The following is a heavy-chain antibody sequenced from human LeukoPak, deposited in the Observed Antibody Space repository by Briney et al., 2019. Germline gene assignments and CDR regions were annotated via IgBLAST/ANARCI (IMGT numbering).Heavy chain of an antibody. J-gene: IGHJ5*02. Sequence: ASVKVSCKASGYTFTGYYMHWVRQAPGQGLEWMGWINPNSGGTNYAQKFQGRVTMTRDTSISTAYMELSRLRSDDTAVYYCAGAPSLRLGELSLSRWFDPWGQGTLVTVSS. CDR1: GYTFTGYY. V-gene: IGHV1-2*02. CDR3: AGAPSLRLGELSLSRWFDP. D-gene: IGHD3-16*02. CDR2: INPNSGGT.